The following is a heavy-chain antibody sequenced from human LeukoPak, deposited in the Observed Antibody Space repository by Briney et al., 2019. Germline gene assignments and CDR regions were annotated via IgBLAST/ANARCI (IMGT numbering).Heavy chain of an antibody. CDR3: ARETIVVVPAATSNWFDP. CDR2: IYYSGST. J-gene: IGHJ5*02. Sequence: SETLSLTCTVSGGSISSGDYYWSWVRQPPGKGLEWIGYIYYSGSTYYNPSLKSRVTISVDTSKNQFSLKLSSVTAADTAVYYCARETIVVVPAATSNWFDPWGQGTLVTVSS. D-gene: IGHD2-2*01. V-gene: IGHV4-30-4*01. CDR1: GGSISSGDYY.